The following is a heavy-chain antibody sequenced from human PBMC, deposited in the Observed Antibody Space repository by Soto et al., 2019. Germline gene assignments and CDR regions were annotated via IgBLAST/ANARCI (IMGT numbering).Heavy chain of an antibody. Sequence: QVQLVQSGAEVKKPGSSVKVSCKASGGTFSSYTISWVRQAPGQGLEWMGRIIPILGIANYAQKFQGRDPITADKSTSTAYRELSSLRSEDTAVYYCARERHSSGWYVALDYWGQGTLVTVSS. CDR3: ARERHSSGWYVALDY. V-gene: IGHV1-69*08. J-gene: IGHJ4*02. CDR1: GGTFSSYT. D-gene: IGHD6-19*01. CDR2: IIPILGIA.